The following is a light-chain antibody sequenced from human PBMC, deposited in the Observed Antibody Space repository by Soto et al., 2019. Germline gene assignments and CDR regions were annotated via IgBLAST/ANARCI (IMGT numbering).Light chain of an antibody. CDR3: FSHRSGDSHV. CDR1: RSDIGSYNS. V-gene: IGLV2-14*02. J-gene: IGLJ1*01. CDR2: EVT. Sequence: QSALTQPASVSGSPGQSITISCTGTRSDIGSYNSIAWYQQHPGKAPRVMIFEVTKRPSGVSNRFSGSKTGNTASLTISGLQAEDEADYYCFSHRSGDSHVFGTGTKLTVL.